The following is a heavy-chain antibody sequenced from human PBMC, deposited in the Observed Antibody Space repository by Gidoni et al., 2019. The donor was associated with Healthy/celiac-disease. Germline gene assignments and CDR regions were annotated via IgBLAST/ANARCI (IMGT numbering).Heavy chain of an antibody. D-gene: IGHD6-13*01. J-gene: IGHJ4*02. CDR2: ISSSSSTR. V-gene: IGHV3-48*02. CDR3: ARDLIERGIAAAGVLDY. Sequence: EVQMVETGASLVQPGGSLQLSWPASGFTFNSDSMTWVRQAPEKGLEWVSYISSSSSTRYYADSVKGRFNISRDNDKNSLYLQMNSMRDEDTAVYSCARDLIERGIAAAGVLDYWGQGTLVTVSS. CDR1: GFTFNSDS.